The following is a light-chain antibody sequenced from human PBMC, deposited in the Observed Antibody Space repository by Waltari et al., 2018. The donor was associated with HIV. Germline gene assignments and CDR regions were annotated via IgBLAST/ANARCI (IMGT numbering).Light chain of an antibody. Sequence: DIVLTQSPDSLALSLRGKAPINCKSSQSLLPSSYNLNYLAWYQKKPRQPPRLLIPWASSLESGVPDRFSGSGSGTDFTLTSSNLQAEDVAIYYCQQYSSVPVTFGGGTEVEIK. V-gene: IGKV4-1*01. CDR1: QSLLPSSYNLNY. CDR3: QQYSSVPVT. J-gene: IGKJ4*01. CDR2: WAS.